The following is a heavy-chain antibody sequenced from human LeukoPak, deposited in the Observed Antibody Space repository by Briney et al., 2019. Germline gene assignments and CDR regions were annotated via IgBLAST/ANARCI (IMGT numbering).Heavy chain of an antibody. V-gene: IGHV3-23*01. CDR1: GGSISSYY. CDR2: ISGSGGST. D-gene: IGHD3-10*01. CDR3: AKGLRGWSYFDY. J-gene: IGHJ4*02. Sequence: ETLSLTCTVSGGSISSYYWSWVRQAPGKGLEWVSAISGSGGSTYYADSVKGRFTISRDNSKNTLYLQMNSLRAEDTAVYYCAKGLRGWSYFDYWGQGTLVTVSS.